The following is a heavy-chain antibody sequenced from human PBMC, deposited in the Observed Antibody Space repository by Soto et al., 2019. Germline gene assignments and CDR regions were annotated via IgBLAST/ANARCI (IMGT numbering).Heavy chain of an antibody. V-gene: IGHV3-33*01. CDR1: GFTFSSYG. CDR3: ARDRYTENAFDI. J-gene: IGHJ3*02. D-gene: IGHD1-26*01. CDR2: IWYDGSNK. Sequence: QVQLVESGGGVVQPGRSLRLSCAASGFTFSSYGMHWVRQAPGKGLEWVAVIWYDGSNKYYADSVKGRFTISRDNSKNTLYLQMNSLRGEDTAVYYCARDRYTENAFDIWGQGTMVTVSS.